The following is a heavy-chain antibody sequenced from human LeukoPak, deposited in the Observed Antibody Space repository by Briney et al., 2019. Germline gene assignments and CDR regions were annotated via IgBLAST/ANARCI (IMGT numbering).Heavy chain of an antibody. V-gene: IGHV1-69*04. CDR2: IIPIFGIA. CDR1: GGTFSSYG. D-gene: IGHD3-10*01. Sequence: SVKVSCKASGGTFSSYGISWVRQAPGQGLEWMGRIIPIFGIANYAQKFQGRVTITADKSTSTAYMELSSLTSEDTAVYYCARDQNSYGSGSYPDYRGQGTLVTVSS. CDR3: ARDQNSYGSGSYPDY. J-gene: IGHJ4*02.